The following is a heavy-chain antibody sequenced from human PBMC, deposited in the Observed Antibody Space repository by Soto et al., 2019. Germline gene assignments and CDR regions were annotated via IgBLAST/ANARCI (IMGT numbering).Heavy chain of an antibody. J-gene: IGHJ4*02. CDR3: ARHEITMIVVVSLSYYFDY. D-gene: IGHD3-22*01. V-gene: IGHV4-39*01. CDR2: IYYSGST. CDR1: GGSISSSSYY. Sequence: SETLSLTCTVSGGSISSSSYYWGWIRQPPGKGLEWIGSIYYSGSTYYNPSLKSRVTISVDTSKNQFSLKLSSVTAADTAVYYCARHEITMIVVVSLSYYFDYWGQGTLVTVSS.